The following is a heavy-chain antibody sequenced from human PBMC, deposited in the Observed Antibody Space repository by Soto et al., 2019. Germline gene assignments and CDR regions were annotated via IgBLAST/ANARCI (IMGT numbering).Heavy chain of an antibody. CDR3: ATNHDDISGRTPLLFDS. J-gene: IGHJ4*02. D-gene: IGHD3-22*01. CDR1: GGSIGSGGYY. CDR2: IHYSGNT. V-gene: IGHV4-31*03. Sequence: QVQLQESGPGLVKPSQTLSLTCTVSGGSIGSGGYYWDWIRQHPGKGPEWIGYIHYSGNTYYNPSLKSRLTIALDTSKNQFSLHLSSVTAADTAVYYCATNHDDISGRTPLLFDSWGQGNLVTVSS.